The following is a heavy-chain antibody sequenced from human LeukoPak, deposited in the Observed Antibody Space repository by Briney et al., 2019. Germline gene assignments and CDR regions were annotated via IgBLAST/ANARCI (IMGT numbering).Heavy chain of an antibody. CDR2: IYTSGST. V-gene: IGHV4-61*02. CDR3: ARGAYGSGSSNIDY. J-gene: IGHJ4*02. CDR1: GGSICSGSYY. D-gene: IGHD3-10*01. Sequence: SQTLSLTCTVSGGSICSGSYYWSWIRQPAGKGLEWIGRIYTSGSTNYNPSLKSRVTISVDTSKNQFSLKLSSVTAADTAVYYCARGAYGSGSSNIDYWGQGTLVTVSS.